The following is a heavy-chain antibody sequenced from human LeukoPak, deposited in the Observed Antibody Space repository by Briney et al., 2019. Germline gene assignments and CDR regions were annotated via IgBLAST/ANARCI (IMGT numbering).Heavy chain of an antibody. D-gene: IGHD4-17*01. CDR2: ISGSGGST. V-gene: IGHV3-23*01. Sequence: GGSLRLSCAASGFTFSSYAMSWVRQAPGKGLEWVSAISGSGGSTYYADSVKGRFTISRDNSKNTLYLQMNSLRAEDTAVYYCAKDPLVDGEPSNWFDPWGQGTLVTVSS. J-gene: IGHJ5*02. CDR1: GFTFSSYA. CDR3: AKDPLVDGEPSNWFDP.